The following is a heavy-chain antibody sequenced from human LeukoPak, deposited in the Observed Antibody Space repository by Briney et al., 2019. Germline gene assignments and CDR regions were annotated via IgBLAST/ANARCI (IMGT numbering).Heavy chain of an antibody. D-gene: IGHD1-1*01. Sequence: TGGSLRLSCEASGFTSSDSAMSWVRQAPGKGLEWVSVIYSGGSTYYADSVKGRFTISRDNSKNTLYLQMNSLRAEDTAVYYCAREMEAWGQGTLVTVSS. V-gene: IGHV3-53*01. CDR2: IYSGGST. CDR3: AREMEA. J-gene: IGHJ5*02. CDR1: GFTSSDSA.